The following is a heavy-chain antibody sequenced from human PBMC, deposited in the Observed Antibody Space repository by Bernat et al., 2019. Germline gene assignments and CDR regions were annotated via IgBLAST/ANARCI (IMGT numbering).Heavy chain of an antibody. J-gene: IGHJ4*02. CDR2: ISSSSSYI. CDR3: ARDYDRSGYYFDY. Sequence: EVQLVESGGGLVKPGGSLRLSCAASGFTFSSYSMNWVRQAPGKGLEWVSSISSSSSYIYYADSVKGRFTISRDNAKNSLYLQMNSLRAEDTAVYYCARDYDRSGYYFDYWGQGTLVTVSS. CDR1: GFTFSSYS. D-gene: IGHD3-22*01. V-gene: IGHV3-21*01.